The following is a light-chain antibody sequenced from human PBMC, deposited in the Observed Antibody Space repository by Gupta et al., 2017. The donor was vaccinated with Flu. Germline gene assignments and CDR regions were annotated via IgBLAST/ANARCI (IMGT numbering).Light chain of an antibody. Sequence: VTLGQPASISCRLSEGLVSSDGHISLHWFQERTGQSPRRLIYEVSHRESGVPDRFSGSGSGTDFTLKISRVEAEDVGVYYCMQGSRWPWAFGQGTKVEIK. J-gene: IGKJ1*01. CDR3: MQGSRWPWA. CDR1: EGLVSSDGHIS. V-gene: IGKV2-30*01. CDR2: EVS.